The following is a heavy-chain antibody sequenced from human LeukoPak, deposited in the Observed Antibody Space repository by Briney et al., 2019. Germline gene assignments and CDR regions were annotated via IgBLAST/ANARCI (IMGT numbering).Heavy chain of an antibody. D-gene: IGHD6-13*01. CDR1: GFTFSSYG. CDR2: ISYDGSNK. Sequence: GRSLRLSCAASGFTFSSYGMHWVRQAPGKGLEWVAVISYDGSNKYYADSVKGRFTISRDNAKNSLYLQMNSLRAEDTAVYYCARDFFKGNIAAAEYFQHWGQGTLVTVSS. J-gene: IGHJ1*01. CDR3: ARDFFKGNIAAAEYFQH. V-gene: IGHV3-30*03.